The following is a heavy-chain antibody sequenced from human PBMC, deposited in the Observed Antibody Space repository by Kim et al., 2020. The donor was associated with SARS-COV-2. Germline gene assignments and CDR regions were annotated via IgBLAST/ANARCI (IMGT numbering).Heavy chain of an antibody. D-gene: IGHD2-15*01. CDR2: ISSSSSYI. J-gene: IGHJ2*01. CDR1: GFTFSSYS. CDR3: ARDEGGNAAGYFDL. V-gene: IGHV3-21*01. Sequence: GGSLRLSCAASGFTFSSYSMNWVRQAPGKGLEWVSSISSSSSYIYYADSVKGRFTISRDNAKNSLYLQMNSLRAEDTAVYYCARDEGGNAAGYFDLWGRGTLVTVSS.